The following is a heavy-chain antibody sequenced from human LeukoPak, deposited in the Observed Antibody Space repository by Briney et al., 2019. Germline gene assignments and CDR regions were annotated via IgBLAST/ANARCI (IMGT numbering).Heavy chain of an antibody. D-gene: IGHD3-10*01. V-gene: IGHV1-8*02. CDR3: ARFSSGRAYYYGMDV. J-gene: IGHJ6*02. CDR1: GYTFTSYG. Sequence: GASVKVSRKASGYTFTSYGISWVRQATGQGLEWMGWMNPNSGNTGYAQKFQGRVTMTRNTSISTAYMELSSLRSEDTAVYYCARFSSGRAYYYGMDVWGQGTTVTVSS. CDR2: MNPNSGNT.